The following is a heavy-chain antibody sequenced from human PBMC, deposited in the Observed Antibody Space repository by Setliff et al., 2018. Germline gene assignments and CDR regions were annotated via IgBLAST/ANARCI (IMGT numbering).Heavy chain of an antibody. Sequence: PGGSLSLSCAASGFIFSAYDMNWVRQAPGKGPEWVAHISSGSGIIKYADSVKGRFTISRDNSKNTLYLQMNSLRAEDTAVYYCAKNGFGVVALGVNNWFDPWGQGTLVTVSS. CDR2: ISSGSGII. CDR3: AKNGFGVVALGVNNWFDP. V-gene: IGHV3-48*01. D-gene: IGHD3-10*01. J-gene: IGHJ5*02. CDR1: GFIFSAYD.